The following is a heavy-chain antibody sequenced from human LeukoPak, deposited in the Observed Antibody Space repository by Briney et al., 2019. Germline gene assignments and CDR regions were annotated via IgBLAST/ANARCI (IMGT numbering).Heavy chain of an antibody. CDR2: ISGSGDKT. D-gene: IGHD6-13*01. CDR3: AKVSWANYFDY. Sequence: GGSLRLSCASSGFIFSSYAMSWVRQAPGKGLEWVSGISGSGDKTRYVESVKGRFTISRDNSKNTLYLQMNSLGAEDTAVYSCAKVSWANYFDYWGQGTLVTVSS. J-gene: IGHJ4*02. V-gene: IGHV3-23*01. CDR1: GFIFSSYA.